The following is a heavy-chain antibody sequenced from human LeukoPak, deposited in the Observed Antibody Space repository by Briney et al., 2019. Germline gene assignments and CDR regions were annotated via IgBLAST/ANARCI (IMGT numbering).Heavy chain of an antibody. V-gene: IGHV1-18*01. CDR3: ARGYSYGYGPLDY. CDR1: GYRFTSYG. Sequence: ASVKVSCKASGYRFTSYGINWVRQAPGQGLEWMGWISTDNGNTDYAQNLQGRVTMTTDTSTSTAYMELRSLRCDDTAVYYRARGYSYGYGPLDYWGQGTLVTVSS. J-gene: IGHJ4*02. D-gene: IGHD5-18*01. CDR2: ISTDNGNT.